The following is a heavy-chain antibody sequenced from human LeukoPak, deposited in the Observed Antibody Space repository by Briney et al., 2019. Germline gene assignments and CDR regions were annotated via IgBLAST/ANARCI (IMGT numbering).Heavy chain of an antibody. CDR1: GGSISSGDYY. V-gene: IGHV4-30-4*08. D-gene: IGHD6-13*01. CDR3: ARERRYSSSWYPLAY. CDR2: IYYSGST. J-gene: IGHJ4*02. Sequence: PSQTLSLTCTVSGGSISSGDYYWSWIRQPPGKGLEWIGYIYYSGSTYYNPSLKSRVTISVDTSKNQFSLKLSSVTAADTAVYYCARERRYSSSWYPLAYWGQGTLVTVSS.